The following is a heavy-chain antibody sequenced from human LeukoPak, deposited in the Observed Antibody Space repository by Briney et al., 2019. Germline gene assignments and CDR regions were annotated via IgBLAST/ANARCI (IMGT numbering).Heavy chain of an antibody. Sequence: GASVKVSCKASGYTFNGYYMHWVRRAPGQGLEWLGWINPHSGDTNYAQKFQGRVTITRDTSISTAYMELSRLRSDDTAVYYCARGKGYYESSGYYPFDYWGQGTLVTVSS. CDR1: GYTFNGYY. CDR2: INPHSGDT. D-gene: IGHD3-22*01. CDR3: ARGKGYYESSGYYPFDY. V-gene: IGHV1-2*02. J-gene: IGHJ4*02.